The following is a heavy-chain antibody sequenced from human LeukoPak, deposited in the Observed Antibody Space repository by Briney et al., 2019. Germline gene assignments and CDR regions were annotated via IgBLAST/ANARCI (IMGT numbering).Heavy chain of an antibody. D-gene: IGHD1-26*01. CDR1: GGSISSGDYY. V-gene: IGHV4-30-4*08. J-gene: IGHJ4*02. CDR3: ARVNGVGAIDY. Sequence: SETLSLTCAVSGGSISSGDYYWSWIRQPPGKGLEWIGYIYYSGSTYYNPSLKSRVTISVDTSKNQFSLKLNSVTAADTAVYYCARVNGVGAIDYWGQGTLVTVSS. CDR2: IYYSGST.